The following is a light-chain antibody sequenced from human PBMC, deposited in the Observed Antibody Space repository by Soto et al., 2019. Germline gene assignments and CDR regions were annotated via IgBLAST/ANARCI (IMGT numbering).Light chain of an antibody. Sequence: DIQMTQSPSTHCASVGERVSVTFRAIHYISMWLAWYQHRPGKAPSLLITDASKLERGDPPRFNGRRSETEFTLTIRNRQPDDFATYYFQQYNSCPWTFGLGTKVDIK. V-gene: IGKV1-5*01. CDR1: HYISMW. J-gene: IGKJ1*01. CDR2: DAS. CDR3: QQYNSCPWT.